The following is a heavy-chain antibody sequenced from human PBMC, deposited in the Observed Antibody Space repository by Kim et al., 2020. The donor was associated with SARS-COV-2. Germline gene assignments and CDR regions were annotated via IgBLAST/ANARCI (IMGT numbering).Heavy chain of an antibody. CDR3: ARDRGSLAWFDP. CDR2: INPNSGGT. J-gene: IGHJ5*02. V-gene: IGHV1-2*06. CDR1: GYTFTGYY. Sequence: ASVKVSCKASGYTFTGYYMHWVRQAPGQGLEWMGRINPNSGGTNYAQKFQGRVTMTRDTSISTAYMELSRLRSDDTAVYYCARDRGSLAWFDPWGQGTLVTVSS. D-gene: IGHD3-10*01.